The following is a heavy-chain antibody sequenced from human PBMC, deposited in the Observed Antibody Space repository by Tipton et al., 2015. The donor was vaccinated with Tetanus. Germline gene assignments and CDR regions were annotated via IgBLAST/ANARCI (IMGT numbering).Heavy chain of an antibody. J-gene: IGHJ4*02. CDR1: GFTFDDYA. Sequence: CAASGFTFDDYAMHWVRQAPGKGLEWVSLISWDGGSTYYADSVKGRFTISRDNSKNSLYLQMNSLRAEDTALYYCAKGDYYDSSGYNTIDYWGQGTLVTVSS. CDR3: AKGDYYDSSGYNTIDY. V-gene: IGHV3-43D*04. CDR2: ISWDGGST. D-gene: IGHD3-22*01.